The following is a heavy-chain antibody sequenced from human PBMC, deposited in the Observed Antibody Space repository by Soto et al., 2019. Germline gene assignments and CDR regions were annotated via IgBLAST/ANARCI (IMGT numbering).Heavy chain of an antibody. CDR1: GYTFSSHA. CDR3: ARDGARITVFGVVYYFDY. Sequence: ASVEVSCRASGYTFSSHAMHWVRQAPGQRLEWMGWINAGNGNTEYSQNFQGRVAITRDTSASTAYMELRSLRSEDTAVYYCARDGARITVFGVVYYFDYWGQGTLVTVSS. V-gene: IGHV1-3*01. CDR2: INAGNGNT. J-gene: IGHJ4*02. D-gene: IGHD3-3*01.